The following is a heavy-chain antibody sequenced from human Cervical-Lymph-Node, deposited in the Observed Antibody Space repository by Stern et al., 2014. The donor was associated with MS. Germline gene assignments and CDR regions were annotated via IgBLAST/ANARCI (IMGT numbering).Heavy chain of an antibody. J-gene: IGHJ4*02. CDR2: IYPYDSDT. Sequence: MQLVQSGAEVKKPGESLKISCKLSGYSFTIYYIAWVRQMPGKGLEWMGVIYPYDSDTTYSPSFQGQVTISADKSITTAYLQCSSLRASDTAMYYCARHVQGFDYWGQGTLVTVSS. CDR3: ARHVQGFDY. V-gene: IGHV5-51*01. CDR1: GYSFTIYY.